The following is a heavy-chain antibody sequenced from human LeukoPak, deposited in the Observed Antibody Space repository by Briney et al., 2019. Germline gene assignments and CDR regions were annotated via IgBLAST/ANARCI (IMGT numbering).Heavy chain of an antibody. V-gene: IGHV4-59*01. Sequence: SETLSLTCNVSGASLSSYFWSWIRQPPGKGLEWIGYIYYSGSTNYNPSLTSRVTISVDTSKNQFSLKLSSVTAADTAVYYCARGRGGYNYGYFDYWGQGTLVTVSS. CDR3: ARGRGGYNYGYFDY. J-gene: IGHJ4*02. CDR2: IYYSGST. CDR1: GASLSSYF. D-gene: IGHD5-24*01.